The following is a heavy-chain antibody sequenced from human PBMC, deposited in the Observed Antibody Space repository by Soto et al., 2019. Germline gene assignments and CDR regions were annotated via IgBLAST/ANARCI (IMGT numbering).Heavy chain of an antibody. V-gene: IGHV3-7*01. J-gene: IGHJ4*02. CDR2: IEKDGSEK. CDR1: GFTFSTSS. D-gene: IGHD2-2*01. Sequence: EVQLVESGGGLVQPGGSLRLSCTASGFTFSTSSMSWVRQAPGKGLEWVANIEKDGSEKNYVGSVKGRFTVSRDNAKNSVYLQMDNLRVEDTAVYYCAREGRGYCSSTTCPGIWDQGTLVTVSS. CDR3: AREGRGYCSSTTCPGI.